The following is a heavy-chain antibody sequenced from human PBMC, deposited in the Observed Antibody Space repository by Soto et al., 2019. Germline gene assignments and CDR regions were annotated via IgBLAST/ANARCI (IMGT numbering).Heavy chain of an antibody. CDR2: IYSGGST. J-gene: IGHJ4*02. V-gene: IGHV3-53*01. CDR1: GFTVSSNY. D-gene: IGHD3-9*01. Sequence: EVQLVESGGGLIQPGGSLRLSCAASGFTVSSNYMSWVRQAPGKGLEWVSVIYSGGSTYYADSVKGRFTISRDNSKNTLYLQMNSLRAEDTAVYYCASGSFYYDILTGYRYWGQGTLVTVSS. CDR3: ASGSFYYDILTGYRY.